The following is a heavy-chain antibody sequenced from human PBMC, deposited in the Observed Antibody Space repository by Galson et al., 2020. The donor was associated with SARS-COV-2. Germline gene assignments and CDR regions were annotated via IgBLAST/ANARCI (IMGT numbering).Heavy chain of an antibody. D-gene: IGHD2-21*01. V-gene: IGHV3-48*03. Sequence: GESLKISCAASGFSFNIYEMNWVRQAPGRGLEWVSYISSSGTTMYYADSVRGRFTISRDNAKNLLYLEMNSLRAEDTAVYYCARNLIGRHDPYYFEYWGQGTLVTVSS. CDR1: GFSFNIYE. CDR3: ARNLIGRHDPYYFEY. J-gene: IGHJ4*02. CDR2: ISSSGTTM.